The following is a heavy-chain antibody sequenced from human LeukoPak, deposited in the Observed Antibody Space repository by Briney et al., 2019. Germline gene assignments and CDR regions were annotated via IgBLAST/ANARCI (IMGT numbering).Heavy chain of an antibody. CDR1: GFNFSIYS. CDR3: ARSILDTAMVWGYYYYMDV. J-gene: IGHJ6*03. V-gene: IGHV3-48*01. CDR2: ISSSSSTT. Sequence: GGSLRLSCAASGFNFSIYSMNWVRQAPGKGLEWVSYISSSSSTTYYADSVKGRFTISRDNAKNSLYLQMNSLRAEDTAVYYCARSILDTAMVWGYYYYMDVWGKGTTVTVSS. D-gene: IGHD5-18*01.